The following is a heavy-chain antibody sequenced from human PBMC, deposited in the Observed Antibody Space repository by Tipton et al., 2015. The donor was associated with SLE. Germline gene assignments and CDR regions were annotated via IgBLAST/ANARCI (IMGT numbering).Heavy chain of an antibody. Sequence: TLSLTCAVYGGSFSGYYWSWIRQPPGKGLEWIGEINHRGSTNYNPSLKSRVTISVDTSKNQFSLKLTSVTAADTAVYYCARGPERGCSSTSCSDYWGQGTLVTVAS. CDR2: INHRGST. D-gene: IGHD2-2*01. CDR3: ARGPERGCSSTSCSDY. CDR1: GGSFSGYY. V-gene: IGHV4-34*01. J-gene: IGHJ4*02.